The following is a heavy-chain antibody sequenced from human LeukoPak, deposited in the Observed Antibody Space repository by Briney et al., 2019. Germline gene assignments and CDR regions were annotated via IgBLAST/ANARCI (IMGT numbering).Heavy chain of an antibody. J-gene: IGHJ4*02. CDR1: GFTFSSYA. V-gene: IGHV3-64*01. D-gene: IGHD6-6*01. Sequence: GGSLRLSCAASGFTFSSYAMLWVRQTPGKGLEYVSTISSNGGSTYYANSVKGRFTISRDNSKNTLYLQMGSLRAEDMAVYYCARESYSSSSFDYWGQGTLVTVSS. CDR3: ARESYSSSSFDY. CDR2: ISSNGGST.